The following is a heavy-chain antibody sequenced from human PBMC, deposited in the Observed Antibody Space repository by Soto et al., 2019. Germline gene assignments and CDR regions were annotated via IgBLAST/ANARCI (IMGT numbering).Heavy chain of an antibody. J-gene: IGHJ4*02. Sequence: ASVKVSCKASGCTFSKNTISWVRQAPGQGLEWMGGIMPVFGRPNYAQKFQGRVTITADEYTRTAYMELSRLKSDDTAVYYCARQLDYDTRGYYYAYWGQRNQVTV. CDR3: ARQLDYDTRGYYYAY. V-gene: IGHV1-69*13. D-gene: IGHD3-22*01. CDR2: IMPVFGRP. CDR1: GCTFSKNT.